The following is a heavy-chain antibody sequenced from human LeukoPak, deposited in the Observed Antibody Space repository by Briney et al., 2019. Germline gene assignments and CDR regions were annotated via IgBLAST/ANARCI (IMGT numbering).Heavy chain of an antibody. CDR2: ISVYSGNT. D-gene: IGHD3-10*01. V-gene: IGHV1-18*01. CDR3: ARDAYYYGSGSFHYFDH. CDR1: GYTFTSYA. J-gene: IGHJ4*02. Sequence: ASVKVSCRASGYTFTSYAITWVRQAPGQGLEWMGWISVYSGNTHYAQKLQGRVTMTTDTSTTTAYMELRSLRSDDTAVYYCARDAYYYGSGSFHYFDHWGQGTLVTVSS.